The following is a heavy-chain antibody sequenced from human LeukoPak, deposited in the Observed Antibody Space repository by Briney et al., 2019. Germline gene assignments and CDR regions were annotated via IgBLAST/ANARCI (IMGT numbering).Heavy chain of an antibody. J-gene: IGHJ3*02. CDR2: IESDGSV. CDR3: AKDSWGAFDI. Sequence: PGGSLRLSCAASEFIFSNYWMHWIRQAPGKGLLWVSRIESDGSVSYADSVKGRFTISRDNAKNSLYLQMNSLRAEDTALYYCAKDSWGAFDIWGQGTMVTVSS. D-gene: IGHD1-26*01. V-gene: IGHV3-74*01. CDR1: EFIFSNYW.